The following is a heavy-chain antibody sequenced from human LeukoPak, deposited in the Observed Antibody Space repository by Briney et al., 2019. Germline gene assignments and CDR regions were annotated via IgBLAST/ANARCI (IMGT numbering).Heavy chain of an antibody. CDR3: AKSGSHYDFWSGYLV. Sequence: GGSLRLSCAASGFTFSSYAMSWVRQAPGKGLEWVSTISGSGGSTYYADSVKGRFTISRDNSKNTLYLQMNSLRAEDTAVYYCAKSGSHYDFWSGYLVWGQGTLVTVSS. V-gene: IGHV3-23*01. CDR1: GFTFSSYA. CDR2: ISGSGGST. D-gene: IGHD3-3*01. J-gene: IGHJ4*02.